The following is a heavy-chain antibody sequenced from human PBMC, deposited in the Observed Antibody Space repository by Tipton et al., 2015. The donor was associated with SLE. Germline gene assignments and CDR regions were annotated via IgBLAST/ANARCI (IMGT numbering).Heavy chain of an antibody. Sequence: TLSLTCTVSGGSISSGSYYWSWIRQPAGKALEWIGRIYTSGSTNYNPSLKSRVTISVDTSKNQFSLKLSSVTAADTAVYYCARLGYSSATYGMDVWGQGTTVTVSS. D-gene: IGHD6-19*01. CDR2: IYTSGST. V-gene: IGHV4-61*02. J-gene: IGHJ6*02. CDR3: ARLGYSSATYGMDV. CDR1: GGSISSGSYY.